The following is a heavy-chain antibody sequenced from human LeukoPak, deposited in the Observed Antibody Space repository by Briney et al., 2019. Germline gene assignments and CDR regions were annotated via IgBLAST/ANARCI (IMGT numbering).Heavy chain of an antibody. CDR3: ARDTALGGLKDAFDI. J-gene: IGHJ3*02. Sequence: SESLSLTCTVAGGSISSYYRSWVRQPAGKGLEWIALVYTSGSTNYNPSLKSRFTISLDTSKNQVSLKLSSLTAADTAVYYCARDTALGGLKDAFDIWGQGTMVTVSS. D-gene: IGHD3-16*01. CDR1: GGSISSYY. V-gene: IGHV4-4*07. CDR2: VYTSGST.